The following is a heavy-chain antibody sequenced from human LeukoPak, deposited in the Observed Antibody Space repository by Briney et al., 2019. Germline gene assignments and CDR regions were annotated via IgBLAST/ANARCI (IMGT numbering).Heavy chain of an antibody. Sequence: ASVKVSCKASGYTFTSYDINWVRQATGQGLEWMGWMNPNSGNTGYAQKFQGRVTMTRNTSISTAYMELSSLRSEDTAVYYCAREGDPYYDILTGYYPNYYYYGMDVWGQGTTVTVSS. CDR3: AREGDPYYDILTGYYPNYYYYGMDV. J-gene: IGHJ6*02. D-gene: IGHD3-9*01. V-gene: IGHV1-8*01. CDR1: GYTFTSYD. CDR2: MNPNSGNT.